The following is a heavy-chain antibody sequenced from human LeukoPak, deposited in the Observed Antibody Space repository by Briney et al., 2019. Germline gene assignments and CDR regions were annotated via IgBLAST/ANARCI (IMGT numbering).Heavy chain of an antibody. D-gene: IGHD1-26*01. J-gene: IGHJ4*02. Sequence: SQTLSLTCAISGDSVSSNSATWNWIRQSPSRGLEGLGSTYYRSKWYNDYAVSVKSRITINQDTSKNQFSLQLNSVTPEATAVYYCGRVYSGRHYFACWGQGTLVTVSS. V-gene: IGHV6-1*01. CDR2: TYYRSKWYN. CDR3: GRVYSGRHYFAC. CDR1: GDSVSSNSAT.